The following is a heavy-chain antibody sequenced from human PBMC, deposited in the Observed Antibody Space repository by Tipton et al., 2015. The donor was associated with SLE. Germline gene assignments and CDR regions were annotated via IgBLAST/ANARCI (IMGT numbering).Heavy chain of an antibody. D-gene: IGHD7-27*01. CDR3: ARKRELGGALYWSFDL. CDR2: IDHSGST. J-gene: IGHJ2*01. Sequence: AGLVKPSETLSLTCAVYDGSFSDYYWSWIRQPPGRGLEWIGEIDHSGSTNHNPSLKSRVTISVDTSKNQFSLKLSSVTAADTAVYYCARKRELGGALYWSFDLWGRCTLITVSS. CDR1: DGSFSDYY. V-gene: IGHV4-34*01.